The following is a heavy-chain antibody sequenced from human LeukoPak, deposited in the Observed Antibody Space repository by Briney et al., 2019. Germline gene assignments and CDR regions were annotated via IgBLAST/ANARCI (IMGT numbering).Heavy chain of an antibody. CDR3: ASDTCGGDCYLFDP. J-gene: IGHJ5*02. Sequence: GGSLRLSCEASGFTFSSYGMHWVRQAPGKGLEWVAVISYDGSNKYYADSVKGRFTISRDNSKNTLYLQMNSLRAEDTAVYYCASDTCGGDCYLFDPWGQGTLVTVSS. D-gene: IGHD2-21*02. CDR2: ISYDGSNK. V-gene: IGHV3-30*03. CDR1: GFTFSSYG.